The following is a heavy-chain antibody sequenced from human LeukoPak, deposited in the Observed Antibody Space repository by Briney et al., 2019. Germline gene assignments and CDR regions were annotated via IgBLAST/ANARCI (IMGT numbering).Heavy chain of an antibody. J-gene: IGHJ4*02. CDR1: GFSRYG. CDR3: ARDRAMASYDY. CDR2: IWYDGSKK. V-gene: IGHV3-33*01. Sequence: GGSLRFSCAASGFSRYGMNWVRQAPGKGLEWVAGIWYDGSKKVYADSVKGRFTISRDDSKNTVQLQMNSLSVEDTAVYYCARDRAMASYDYWGQGTLVTVSS. D-gene: IGHD5-24*01.